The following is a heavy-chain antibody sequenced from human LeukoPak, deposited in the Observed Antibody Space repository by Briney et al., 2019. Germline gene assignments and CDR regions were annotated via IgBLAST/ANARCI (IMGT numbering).Heavy chain of an antibody. CDR1: GGSISSSNW. CDR3: ARGRVRGVIITPYYYYGMDV. D-gene: IGHD3-10*01. Sequence: SGTLSLTCAVSGGSISSSNWWRWVRQPPGEGLEWIGEIYHSGSTNYNPSLKSRVTISVDKSKNRFSLKLSSVTAADTAVYYCARGRVRGVIITPYYYYGMDVWGKGTTVTVSS. CDR2: IYHSGST. V-gene: IGHV4-4*02. J-gene: IGHJ6*04.